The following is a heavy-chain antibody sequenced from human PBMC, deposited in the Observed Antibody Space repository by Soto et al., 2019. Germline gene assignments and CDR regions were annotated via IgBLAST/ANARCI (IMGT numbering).Heavy chain of an antibody. J-gene: IGHJ4*02. D-gene: IGHD3-10*02. CDR3: ARQDRGSIPMSEPDV. V-gene: IGHV4-4*09. CDR1: GTSFNNFY. Sequence: QMQLRESGPGLIKPSETLSLTCSVSGTSFNNFYWSWLRQPPGKGLEWIGYVYSSGSATYNPSLKSRVTMSVDTSRKEISLLLTSVTAADTAVYYCARQDRGSIPMSEPDVWGQGVLVTVSS. CDR2: VYSSGSA.